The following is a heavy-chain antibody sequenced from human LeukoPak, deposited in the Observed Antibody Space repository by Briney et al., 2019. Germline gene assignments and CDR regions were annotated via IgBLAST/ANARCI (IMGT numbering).Heavy chain of an antibody. CDR3: ARIVGASDY. CDR2: IYYSGST. J-gene: IGHJ4*02. V-gene: IGHV4-39*01. Sequence: SETLSLTCTVSGASINNNFWTWIRQPPGKGLEWIGSIYYSGSTYYNPSLKSRVTISVDTSKNQFSLKLSSVTAADTAVYYCARIVGASDYWGQGTLVTVSS. CDR1: GASINNNF. D-gene: IGHD1-26*01.